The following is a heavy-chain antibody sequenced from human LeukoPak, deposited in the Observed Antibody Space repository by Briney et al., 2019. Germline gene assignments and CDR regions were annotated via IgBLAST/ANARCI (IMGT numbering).Heavy chain of an antibody. CDR2: INHSGST. J-gene: IGHJ5*02. Sequence: SETLSLTCAVYGGSFSGYYWSWIRQPPGKGLEWIGEINHSGSTNYNPSLKSRVTISVDTSKNQFSLKLSSVTAADTAVYYCARGGYCSSTSCLLLRPSHARFDPWGQGTLVTVSS. D-gene: IGHD2-2*01. CDR3: ARGGYCSSTSCLLLRPSHARFDP. V-gene: IGHV4-34*01. CDR1: GGSFSGYY.